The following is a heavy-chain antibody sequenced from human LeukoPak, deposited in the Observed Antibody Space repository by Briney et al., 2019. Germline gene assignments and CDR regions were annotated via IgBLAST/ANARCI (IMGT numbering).Heavy chain of an antibody. CDR2: ISYEDGINK. D-gene: IGHD2-2*01. Sequence: PGGSLRLSCAASGFTFNTYAMHWVRQAPGKGLEWVAGISYEDGINKYYADSVKGRFTISRDNSKNTLYLQINGLKTEDTAVYYCVHPGVVVVAAIGSGADDAFDMWGQGTLVTVSS. J-gene: IGHJ3*02. CDR3: VHPGVVVVAAIGSGADDAFDM. V-gene: IGHV3-30-3*01. CDR1: GFTFNTYA.